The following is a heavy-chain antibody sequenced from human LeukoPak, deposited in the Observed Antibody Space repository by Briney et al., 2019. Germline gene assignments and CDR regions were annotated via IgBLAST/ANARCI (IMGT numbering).Heavy chain of an antibody. V-gene: IGHV4-59*01. CDR3: ARWRDCSSTSCSNWFDP. Sequence: SSETLSLTCTVSGGSISSYYWSWIRQPPGKGLEWIGYIYYSGSTNYNPSLKSRVTISVDTSKNQFSLKLSSVTAADTAVCYCARWRDCSSTSCSNWFDPWGQGTLVTVSS. D-gene: IGHD2-2*01. CDR2: IYYSGST. CDR1: GGSISSYY. J-gene: IGHJ5*02.